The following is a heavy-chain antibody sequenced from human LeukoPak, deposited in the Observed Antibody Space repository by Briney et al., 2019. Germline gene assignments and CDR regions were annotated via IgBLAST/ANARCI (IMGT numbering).Heavy chain of an antibody. Sequence: ASVKVSCKASGYTFTSYGISWVRQAPGQGLEWMGWISAYNGNTNYAQKLQGRVTMTTDTSTSTAYMELRSLRSDDTAVYYCARGYCSSTSLTNYVMDAWGQGTTVIVSS. V-gene: IGHV1-18*01. D-gene: IGHD2-2*01. CDR2: ISAYNGNT. J-gene: IGHJ6*02. CDR1: GYTFTSYG. CDR3: ARGYCSSTSLTNYVMDA.